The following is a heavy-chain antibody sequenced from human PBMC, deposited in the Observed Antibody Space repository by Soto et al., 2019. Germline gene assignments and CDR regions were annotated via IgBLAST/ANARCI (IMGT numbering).Heavy chain of an antibody. D-gene: IGHD1-26*01. J-gene: IGHJ6*02. V-gene: IGHV3-30*18. CDR2: ISYDGSNK. CDR3: AKDSRGYYYGMDV. Sequence: PVGSLRLSCAASGFTFSSYGMHWVRQAPGKGLEWVAVISYDGSNKYYADSVKGRFTISRDNSKNTLYLQMNSLRAEDTAVYYCAKDSRGYYYGMDVWGQGTTVTVSS. CDR1: GFTFSSYG.